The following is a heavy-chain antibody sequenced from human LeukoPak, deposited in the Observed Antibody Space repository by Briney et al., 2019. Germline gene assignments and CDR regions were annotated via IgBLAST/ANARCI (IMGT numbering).Heavy chain of an antibody. CDR3: ARAPSATLYYYGMDV. CDR2: INPSGGST. J-gene: IGHJ6*02. D-gene: IGHD6-19*01. Sequence: ASVKVSCKASGYTFTSYDINWVRQAPGQGLEWMGIINPSGGSTSYAQKFQGRVTMTRDTSTSTVYMELSSLRSEDTAVYYCARAPSATLYYYGMDVWGQGTTVTVSS. CDR1: GYTFTSYD. V-gene: IGHV1-46*01.